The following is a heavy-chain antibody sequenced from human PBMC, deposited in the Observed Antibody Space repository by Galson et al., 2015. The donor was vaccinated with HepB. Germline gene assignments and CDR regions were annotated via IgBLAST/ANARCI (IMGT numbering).Heavy chain of an antibody. J-gene: IGHJ4*02. V-gene: IGHV3-30*04. CDR2: ISYDGRNK. Sequence: SLRLSCAASGFTFPVYAMNWVRQAPGKGLEWVALISYDGRNKYYADSVKGRFTISRDNSKNTLYLQMNSLRSEDTAVFYCARDGPSYYNDTSGYYVGYWGQETLVTVSS. CDR1: GFTFPVYA. CDR3: ARDGPSYYNDTSGYYVGY. D-gene: IGHD3-22*01.